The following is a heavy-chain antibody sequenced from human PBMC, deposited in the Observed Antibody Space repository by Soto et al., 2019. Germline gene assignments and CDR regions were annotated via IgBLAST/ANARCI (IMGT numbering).Heavy chain of an antibody. V-gene: IGHV1-3*05. CDR3: ARSIVVVTALDS. CDR2: INAGNGNT. CDR1: GYTFTSYA. J-gene: IGHJ5*01. Sequence: QVQLVQSGAEEKKPGASVKVSCKASGYTFTSYAMHWVRQAPGQRLEWMGWINAGNGNTKYSQKFQGRVTITRDTSAGSAYMDLSSLRSEDTAVYYCARSIVVVTALDSWGQGTLVTVSS. D-gene: IGHD2-21*02.